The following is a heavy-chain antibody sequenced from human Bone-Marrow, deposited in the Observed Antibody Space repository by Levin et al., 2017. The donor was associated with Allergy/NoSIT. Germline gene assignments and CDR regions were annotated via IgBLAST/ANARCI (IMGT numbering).Heavy chain of an antibody. V-gene: IGHV3-33*01. J-gene: IGHJ4*02. D-gene: IGHD3-9*01. CDR3: ARDWPTDILTGFVDY. CDR1: GFTFSSYG. CDR2: IWYDGSNK. Sequence: GGSLRLSCAASGFTFSSYGMHWVRQAPGKGLEWVAVIWYDGSNKYYADSVKGRFTISRDNSKNTLYLQMNSLRAEDTAVYYCARDWPTDILTGFVDYWGQGTLVTVSS.